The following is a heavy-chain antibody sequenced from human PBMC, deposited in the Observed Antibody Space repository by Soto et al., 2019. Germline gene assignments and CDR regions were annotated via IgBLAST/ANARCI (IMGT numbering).Heavy chain of an antibody. CDR2: ISGSGGST. V-gene: IGHV3-23*01. CDR1: GFTFSSYA. CDR3: ANDCSGGSCYRY. J-gene: IGHJ4*02. Sequence: PGGSLRLSSAASGFTFSSYAMSWVRQAPGKGLEWVSAISGSGGSTYYADSVKGRFTISRDNSKNTLYLQMNSLRAEDTAVYYCANDCSGGSCYRYWGQGTLVTVSS. D-gene: IGHD2-15*01.